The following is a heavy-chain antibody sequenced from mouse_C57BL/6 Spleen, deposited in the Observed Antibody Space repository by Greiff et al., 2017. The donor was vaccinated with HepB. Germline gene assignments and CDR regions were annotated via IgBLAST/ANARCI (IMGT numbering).Heavy chain of an antibody. D-gene: IGHD2-3*01. CDR2: ISSGGDYI. CDR3: TREDGYRAWFAY. V-gene: IGHV5-9-1*02. CDR1: GFTFSSYA. J-gene: IGHJ3*01. Sequence: EVQVVESGEGLVKPGGSLKLSCAASGFTFSSYAMSWVRQTPEKRLEWVAYISSGGDYIYYADTVKGRCTISRDNARNTLYLQMSSLKSEDTAMYYCTREDGYRAWFAYWGQGTLVTVSA.